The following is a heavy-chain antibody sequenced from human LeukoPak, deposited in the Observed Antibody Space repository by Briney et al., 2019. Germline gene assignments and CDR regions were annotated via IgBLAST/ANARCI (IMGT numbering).Heavy chain of an antibody. CDR1: GYIFTSYW. CDR2: IYPGDSDT. J-gene: IGHJ4*02. Sequence: GESLKISCKGSGYIFTSYWIGWVRQMPGKGLEWMGNIYPGDSDTRYSLSFKGQVTMSADKSISTAYLQWSSLKASDTAMYYCARPRGYSYGFSTFDYWGQGTLVTVSS. D-gene: IGHD5-18*01. CDR3: ARPRGYSYGFSTFDY. V-gene: IGHV5-51*01.